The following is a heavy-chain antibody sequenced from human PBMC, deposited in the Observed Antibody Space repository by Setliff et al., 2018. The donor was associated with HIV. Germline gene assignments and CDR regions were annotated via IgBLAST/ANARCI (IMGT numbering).Heavy chain of an antibody. CDR1: GYNFDSFA. D-gene: IGHD3-16*01. V-gene: IGHV1-18*01. CDR2: ISGYNGQT. J-gene: IGHJ4*02. CDR3: ARARYGGFDR. Sequence: ASVKVSCKASGYNFDSFAVIWVRQAPGQGLEWMGWISGYNGQTKDAQKFQGRLIMTTDTATSTSYMEMRSLRSDDTAIYYCARARYGGFDRWGQGSLVTVSS.